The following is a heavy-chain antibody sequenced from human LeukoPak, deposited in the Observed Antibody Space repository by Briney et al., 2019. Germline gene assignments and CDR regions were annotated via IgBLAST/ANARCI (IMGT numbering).Heavy chain of an antibody. D-gene: IGHD4-17*01. CDR1: GGSISSYY. J-gene: IGHJ4*02. CDR3: ARDHGDYVLDY. V-gene: IGHV4-59*01. CDR2: IYYSGST. Sequence: PSETLSLTCTVSGGSISSYYWSWIRQPPGKGLEWIGYIYYSGSTNYNPSLKSRVTISVDTSKNQFSLKLSSVTAADTAVYYCARDHGDYVLDYWGQGTLVTVSS.